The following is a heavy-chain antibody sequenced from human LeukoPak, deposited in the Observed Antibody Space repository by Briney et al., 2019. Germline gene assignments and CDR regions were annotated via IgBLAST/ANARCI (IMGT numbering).Heavy chain of an antibody. D-gene: IGHD3-10*01. Sequence: ASVKISCKASGGTFSSYAISWVRQAPGQGLEWLGWMSPNNGDTGYAQKFQGRVTMTRDTSISTAYMELRSLRSEDTAMYYCVRDGEGVAISVNYWFDPWGQGTLVTVSS. CDR1: GGTFSSYA. J-gene: IGHJ5*02. CDR2: MSPNNGDT. CDR3: VRDGEGVAISVNYWFDP. V-gene: IGHV1-8*02.